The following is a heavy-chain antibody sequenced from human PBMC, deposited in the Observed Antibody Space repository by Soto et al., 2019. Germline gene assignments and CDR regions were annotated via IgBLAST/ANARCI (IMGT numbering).Heavy chain of an antibody. V-gene: IGHV4-38-2*01. Sequence: SETLSLTCAVSGDSIIGIYHWAWIRQPPGRSLEWIASIFHTGTTYYTPSLKSRVTISVDTSKNRFSLSLSSVTAADPAVYYCARSAWSAGFLDYFDCWGQGTLVTVSS. CDR1: GDSIIGIYH. CDR3: ARSAWSAGFLDYFDC. CDR2: IFHTGTT. J-gene: IGHJ4*02. D-gene: IGHD2-15*01.